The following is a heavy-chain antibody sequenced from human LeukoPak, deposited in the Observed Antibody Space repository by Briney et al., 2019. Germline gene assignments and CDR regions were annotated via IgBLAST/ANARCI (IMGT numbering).Heavy chain of an antibody. J-gene: IGHJ4*02. CDR1: GDSISSTTYY. V-gene: IGHV4-39*01. CDR3: ASLPATFGFWSGTFDY. Sequence: PSETLSLTCTVSGDSISSTTYYWGWIRQPPGKGLEWIGSIYYSGSTYYNPSLKSRVTISVDTSKNQFSLKLSSVTAADTAVYYCASLPATFGFWSGTFDYWGQGTLVTVSS. CDR2: IYYSGST. D-gene: IGHD3-3*01.